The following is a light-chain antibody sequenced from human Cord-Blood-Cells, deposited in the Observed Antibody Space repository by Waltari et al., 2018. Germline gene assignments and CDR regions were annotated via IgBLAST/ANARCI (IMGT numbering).Light chain of an antibody. CDR3: SSYTSSSTYV. Sequence: QSALTQPASVSGSPGQSIPLSCTGTSSDVGGYNYFSWYQQHPGKAPKRMIYDVSKRPSGVSNRFSGSKSGNTASLTISGLQAEDEAYYYCSSYTSSSTYVFGTGTKVTVL. V-gene: IGLV2-14*01. CDR1: SSDVGGYNY. J-gene: IGLJ1*01. CDR2: DVS.